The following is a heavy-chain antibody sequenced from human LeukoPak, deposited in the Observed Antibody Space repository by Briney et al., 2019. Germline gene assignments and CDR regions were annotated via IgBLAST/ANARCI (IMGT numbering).Heavy chain of an antibody. CDR3: ARGRRDSSGWYSLRESVAYMGV. D-gene: IGHD6-19*01. Sequence: GGSLRLSCAASGFTFSSYWMSWVRQAPGKGLEWVANIKQDGSEKYYVDSVKGRFTISRDNAKNSLYLQMNSLRAEDTAVYYCARGRRDSSGWYSLRESVAYMGVWGKGTTVTVSS. V-gene: IGHV3-7*01. CDR2: IKQDGSEK. J-gene: IGHJ6*03. CDR1: GFTFSSYW.